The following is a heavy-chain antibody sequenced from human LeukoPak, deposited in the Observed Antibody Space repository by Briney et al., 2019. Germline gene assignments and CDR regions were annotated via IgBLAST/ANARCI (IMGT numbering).Heavy chain of an antibody. Sequence: GGSLRLSCAASGFTCSSYGMHWFRQAPGKWLEWVAVISYDGSNKYYADSVKGRFTISRDNSKNTLYLQMNSLRAEDTAVYYCAVVWIQLWSAFDYWGQGTLVTVSS. V-gene: IGHV3-30*03. CDR3: AVVWIQLWSAFDY. J-gene: IGHJ4*02. CDR2: ISYDGSNK. CDR1: GFTCSSYG. D-gene: IGHD5-18*01.